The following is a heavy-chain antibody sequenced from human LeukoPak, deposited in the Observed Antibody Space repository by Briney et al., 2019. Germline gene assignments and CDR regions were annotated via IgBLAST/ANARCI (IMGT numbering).Heavy chain of an antibody. V-gene: IGHV4-4*02. D-gene: IGHD3-9*01. CDR2: IHRDGRT. Sequence: SGTLSLTCAVSGVSISSSEWWIWVRQPPGQGLEWIGEIHRDGRTKYNPSLQTRVTMSIDYSKNQISLEVTSVTAADTAIYYCGKTDIYFNPIDYWGPGSLVTVSS. CDR1: GVSISSSEW. CDR3: GKTDIYFNPIDY. J-gene: IGHJ4*02.